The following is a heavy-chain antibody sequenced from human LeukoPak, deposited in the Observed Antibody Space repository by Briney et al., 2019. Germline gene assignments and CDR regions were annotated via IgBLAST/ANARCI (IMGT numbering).Heavy chain of an antibody. CDR3: ATSLGPLTEY. CDR1: GFAFSSNW. J-gene: IGHJ4*02. V-gene: IGHV3-74*01. Sequence: GGSLRLSCAASGFAFSSNWMHWVRQTPGKGLVWVSRINSGGSGTSYADSVEGRFTISRDNAKNTLYPQMNSLRAEDTAVFYCATSLGPLTEYWGQETLVTVSS. D-gene: IGHD7-27*01. CDR2: INSGGSGT.